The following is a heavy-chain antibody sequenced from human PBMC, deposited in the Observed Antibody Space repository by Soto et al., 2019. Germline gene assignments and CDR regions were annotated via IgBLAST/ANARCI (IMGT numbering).Heavy chain of an antibody. V-gene: IGHV1-69*13. CDR2: IIPIFGTA. J-gene: IGHJ5*02. D-gene: IGHD3-22*01. CDR3: ARESRLLNWFDP. Sequence: VKVSCKASGGTFSSYAISWVRQAPGQGLGWMGGIIPIFGTANYAQKFQGRVTITADESTSTAYMELSSLRSEDTAVYYCARESRLLNWFDPWGQGTLVTVSS. CDR1: GGTFSSYA.